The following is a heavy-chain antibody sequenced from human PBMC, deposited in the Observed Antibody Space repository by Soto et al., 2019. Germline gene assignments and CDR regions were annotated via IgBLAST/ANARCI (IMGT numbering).Heavy chain of an antibody. V-gene: IGHV4-59*02. Sequence: SETLSLTCSVSGVSVTGCYWTWIRHSPGKGLEWIGYVYHTGNTYYNPSLKSRVTILLDTSKNQVSLRLRSVTAADTAVYYCAREQYNWKLWGQGTLVTVSS. CDR2: VYHTGNT. J-gene: IGHJ4*02. CDR1: GVSVTGCY. CDR3: AREQYNWKL. D-gene: IGHD1-20*01.